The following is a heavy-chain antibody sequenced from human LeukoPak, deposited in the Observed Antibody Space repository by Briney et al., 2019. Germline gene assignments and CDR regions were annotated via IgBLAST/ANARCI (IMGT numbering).Heavy chain of an antibody. V-gene: IGHV1-69*13. CDR1: GGTFSSYA. Sequence: GASVKVSCKASGGTFSSYAISWVRQAPGQGLEWMGGIIPIFGTANYVQKFQGRVTITADESTSTAYMELSSLRSEDTAVYYCARAAGTIFVTHSPMRWDLDYWGQGTLVTVSS. J-gene: IGHJ4*02. D-gene: IGHD3-9*01. CDR3: ARAAGTIFVTHSPMRWDLDY. CDR2: IIPIFGTA.